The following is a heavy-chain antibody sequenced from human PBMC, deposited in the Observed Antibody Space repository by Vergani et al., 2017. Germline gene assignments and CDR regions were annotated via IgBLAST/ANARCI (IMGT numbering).Heavy chain of an antibody. V-gene: IGHV3-21*01. CDR2: ISSSSSYI. CDR1: GFTFSSYS. CDR3: ASRPGSGGYYYGMDV. J-gene: IGHJ6*02. D-gene: IGHD3-10*01. Sequence: EVQLVESGGGLVKPGGSLRLSCAASGFTFSSYSMNWVRQAPGKGLEWVSSISSSSSYIYYADSVKGRFTISRDNAKNSLYLQMNSLRAEDTAVYYCASRPGSGGYYYGMDVWGQGTTVTVSS.